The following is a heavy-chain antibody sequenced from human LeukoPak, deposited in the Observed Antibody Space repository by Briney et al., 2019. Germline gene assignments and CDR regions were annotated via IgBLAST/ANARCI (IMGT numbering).Heavy chain of an antibody. D-gene: IGHD1-26*01. CDR1: GLTFSNHA. V-gene: IGHV3-23*01. CDR3: AKGLGSGRYFGFDY. CDR2: ISGGST. J-gene: IGHJ4*02. Sequence: GGCLRLSCAPSGLTFSNHAMKWVRQAPRTGLGWVSLISGGSTYYADSVKGRFTISRDNQKNPIYLQMSSLRAEDTAVYYCAKGLGSGRYFGFDYWGQGTLVTVSS.